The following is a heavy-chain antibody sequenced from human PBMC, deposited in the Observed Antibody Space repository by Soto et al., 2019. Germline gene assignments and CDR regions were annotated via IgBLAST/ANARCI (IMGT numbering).Heavy chain of an antibody. V-gene: IGHV3-23*01. CDR2: ISGSDGST. J-gene: IGHJ4*02. D-gene: IGHD2-2*01. CDR3: AKDRSLGYQLPPPDFDY. CDR1: GFTFSSYA. Sequence: PGGSLRLSCAASGFTFSSYAMSWVRQAPGKGLEWVSAISGSDGSTYYADSVKGRFTISRDNSKNTLYLQMNSLRAEDTAVYYCAKDRSLGYQLPPPDFDYWGQGTLVTVSS.